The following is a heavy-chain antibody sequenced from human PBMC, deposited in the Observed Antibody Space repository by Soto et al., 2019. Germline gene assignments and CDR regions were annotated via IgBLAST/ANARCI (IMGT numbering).Heavy chain of an antibody. V-gene: IGHV1-69*13. CDR3: ARGRGAMPGYYYYGMDV. Sequence: SVKVSCKAFGGTFSSYAISWVRQAPGQGLEWMGGIIPIFGTANYAQKFQGRVTITADESTSTAYMELSSLRSEDTAVYYCARGRGAMPGYYYYGMDVWGQGTTVTVSS. J-gene: IGHJ6*02. CDR2: IIPIFGTA. D-gene: IGHD3-16*01. CDR1: GGTFSSYA.